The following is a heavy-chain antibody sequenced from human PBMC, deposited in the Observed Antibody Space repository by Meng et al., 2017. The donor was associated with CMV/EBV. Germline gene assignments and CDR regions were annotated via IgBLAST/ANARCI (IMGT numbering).Heavy chain of an antibody. Sequence: ETLSLTCTVSGGSISSRSYYWGWIRQPPGKGLEWIGSIYYSGSTYYNPSLKSRVTISVDTSKNQFSLKLSSVTAADTAVYYCARDPHFTIFGVVPYYYYGMDVWGQGTTVTVSS. CDR3: ARDPHFTIFGVVPYYYYGMDV. CDR1: GGSISSRSYY. J-gene: IGHJ6*02. CDR2: IYYSGST. V-gene: IGHV4-39*07. D-gene: IGHD3-3*01.